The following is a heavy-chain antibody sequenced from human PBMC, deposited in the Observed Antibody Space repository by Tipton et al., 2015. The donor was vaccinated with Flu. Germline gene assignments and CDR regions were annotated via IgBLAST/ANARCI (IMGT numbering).Heavy chain of an antibody. D-gene: IGHD3-16*01. CDR3: ATYRTAFEF. CDR1: GFAFISYW. Sequence: SLRLSCPASGFAFISYWMTWVRQAPGRGLEWVANIKQDGSEKYYVDSVKGRFTISRDNARNSLYLQMSSLRAEDTAVYYCATYRTAFEFWGQGTLVTVSS. V-gene: IGHV3-7*01. J-gene: IGHJ4*02. CDR2: IKQDGSEK.